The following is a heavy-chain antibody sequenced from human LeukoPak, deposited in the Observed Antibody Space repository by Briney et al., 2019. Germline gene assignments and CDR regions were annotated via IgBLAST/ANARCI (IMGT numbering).Heavy chain of an antibody. CDR1: GDSISSSSSY. Sequence: SETLSLTCTVSGDSISSSSSYWGWIRQPPGEGLEWIGSIYYSGSTYYNTSLKSRVTISVDTSKNQFSLRLNSVTAADTAVYYCARRGGSSWSNYYYYYMDVWGKGTTVTISS. J-gene: IGHJ6*03. CDR2: IYYSGST. D-gene: IGHD6-13*01. CDR3: ARRGGSSWSNYYYYYMDV. V-gene: IGHV4-39*01.